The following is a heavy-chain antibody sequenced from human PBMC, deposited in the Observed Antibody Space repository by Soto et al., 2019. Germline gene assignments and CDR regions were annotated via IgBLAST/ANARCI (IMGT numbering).Heavy chain of an antibody. CDR1: GGSISSSSYY. J-gene: IGHJ4*02. Sequence: SETLSLTCTVSGGSISSSSYYWGWIRQPPGKGLEWIGSIYYSGSTYYNPSLKSRVTISVDTSKNQFSLKLSSVTAADTAVYYCARHAPYCSGGSCYSDYWGQGTLVTVSS. V-gene: IGHV4-39*01. CDR2: IYYSGST. CDR3: ARHAPYCSGGSCYSDY. D-gene: IGHD2-15*01.